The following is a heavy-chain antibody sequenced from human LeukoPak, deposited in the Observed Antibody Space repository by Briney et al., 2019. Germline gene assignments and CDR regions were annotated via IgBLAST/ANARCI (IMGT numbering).Heavy chain of an antibody. V-gene: IGHV1-69*06. CDR1: GGTFSSYA. Sequence: ASVKVSCKASGGTFSSYAISWVRQAPGQGLEWMGGIIPIFGTANYAQKFQGRVTITADKSTSTAYMELSSLRSEDTAVYYCARDVGGYVPDPFYYYYYYMDVWGKGTTVTVSS. CDR3: ARDVGGYVPDPFYYYYYYMDV. J-gene: IGHJ6*03. CDR2: IIPIFGTA. D-gene: IGHD5-12*01.